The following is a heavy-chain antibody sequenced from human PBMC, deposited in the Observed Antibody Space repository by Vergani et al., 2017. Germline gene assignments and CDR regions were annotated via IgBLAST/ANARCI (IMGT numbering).Heavy chain of an antibody. D-gene: IGHD6-19*01. Sequence: QVQLVQSGAEVKKPGASVKVSCKASGYTFTSYAMHWVRQAPGQRLEWMGWINAGNGNTKYSQKFQGRVTITRDTSASTAYMELSSLRSEDTAVYYCARRGVSSGIAVARIDYWGQGTLVTVSS. V-gene: IGHV1-3*01. CDR1: GYTFTSYA. CDR3: ARRGVSSGIAVARIDY. J-gene: IGHJ4*02. CDR2: INAGNGNT.